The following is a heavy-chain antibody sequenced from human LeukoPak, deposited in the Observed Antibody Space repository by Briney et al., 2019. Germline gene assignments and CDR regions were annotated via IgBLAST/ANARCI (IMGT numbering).Heavy chain of an antibody. CDR1: GFTVSSNY. D-gene: IGHD6-19*01. V-gene: IGHV3-53*01. CDR3: ARAPSSGWYSYYFDC. CDR2: IYSGGST. Sequence: PGGSLRLSCAASGFTVSSNYMSWVRQAPGKGLEWVSVIYSGGSTYYADSVKGRFTISRDNSKNTLYLQMNSLRAEDTAVYYCARAPSSGWYSYYFDCWGQGTLVTVSS. J-gene: IGHJ4*02.